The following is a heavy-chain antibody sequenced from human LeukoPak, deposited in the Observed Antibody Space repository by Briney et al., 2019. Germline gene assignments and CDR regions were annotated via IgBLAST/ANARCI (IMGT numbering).Heavy chain of an antibody. CDR3: AKERYYDSSAYYSTY. CDR2: ISSSSGYI. CDR1: GFTFSIYN. Sequence: GGPLRLSCAASGFTFSIYNMNWVRQAPGKGLEWVSSISSSSGYISYADSVKGRFPISRDNAKNSLYLQMNSLRAEDTAVYYCAKERYYDSSAYYSTYWGRGTLVTVSP. J-gene: IGHJ4*02. V-gene: IGHV3-21*01. D-gene: IGHD3-22*01.